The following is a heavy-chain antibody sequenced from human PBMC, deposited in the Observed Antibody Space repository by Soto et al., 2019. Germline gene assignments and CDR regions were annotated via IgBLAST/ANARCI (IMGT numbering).Heavy chain of an antibody. CDR2: IYYSGST. Sequence: SETLSLTCSVSGASIRSYYWHWIRQPPGKGLEWIGYIYYSGSTDYNPSLKSRVTISVDMSKNQFSLKLTSVTAADTAVYYCARDSSSGYVSLDYWGQRTLVTVSS. CDR1: GASIRSYY. V-gene: IGHV4-59*01. CDR3: ARDSSSGYVSLDY. J-gene: IGHJ4*02. D-gene: IGHD6-13*01.